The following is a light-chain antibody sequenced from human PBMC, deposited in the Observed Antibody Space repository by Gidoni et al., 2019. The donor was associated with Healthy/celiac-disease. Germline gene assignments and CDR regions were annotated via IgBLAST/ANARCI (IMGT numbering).Light chain of an antibody. Sequence: DIVMTQSPLSLPVTPGQPASISCMSSQSLLHSNGYTYLDWYLQKPGQSQQLLIYLGSNRASGVPDRFSGSGSGTDFTLKISRVEAEDVGVYYCMQALQTPWTFGQGTKVEIK. CDR1: QSLLHSNGYTY. CDR3: MQALQTPWT. V-gene: IGKV2-28*01. CDR2: LGS. J-gene: IGKJ1*01.